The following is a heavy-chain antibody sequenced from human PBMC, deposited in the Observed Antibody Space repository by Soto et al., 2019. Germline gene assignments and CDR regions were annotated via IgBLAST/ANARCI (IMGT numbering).Heavy chain of an antibody. CDR2: IYYSGSP. CDR3: ATARVCSSTSCSPSYHYYGMDV. D-gene: IGHD2-2*01. CDR1: GGSISSGDYY. Sequence: SETLSLTCTVSGGSISSGDYYWSWIRQPPGKGLEGIGYIYYSGSPYYNPSLKSRVTISVDTSKTQFSLKLRSVTAADTAVYYCATARVCSSTSCSPSYHYYGMDVWGQGTTVTVSS. V-gene: IGHV4-30-4*01. J-gene: IGHJ6*02.